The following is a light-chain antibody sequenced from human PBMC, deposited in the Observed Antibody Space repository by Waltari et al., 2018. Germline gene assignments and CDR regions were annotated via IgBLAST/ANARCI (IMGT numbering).Light chain of an antibody. V-gene: IGKV4-1*01. CDR3: QQYYNTPRT. Sequence: DIVMTQSPDSLAVSLGERATINCKSSQSLLYSSNNKNNLAWYKQKPGQPPKLLIYWASTRESGVPDRFSGSGSGIHFTLTISSLQAEDVAVYYCQQYYNTPRTFGQGTKVEIK. J-gene: IGKJ1*01. CDR2: WAS. CDR1: QSLLYSSNNKNN.